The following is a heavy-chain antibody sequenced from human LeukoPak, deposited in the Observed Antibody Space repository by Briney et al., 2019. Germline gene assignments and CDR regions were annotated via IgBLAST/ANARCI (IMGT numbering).Heavy chain of an antibody. CDR2: INHSGST. V-gene: IGHV4-34*01. Sequence: SETLSLTCAVYGGSFSGYYWSWIRQPPGKGLEWIGEINHSGSTNYNPSLKSRVTISVDTSKNQFSLKLSSVTAADTAVYYCASDCSSTSCKKGGVFDYWGQGTLVTVSS. CDR3: ASDCSSTSCKKGGVFDY. J-gene: IGHJ4*02. D-gene: IGHD2-2*01. CDR1: GGSFSGYY.